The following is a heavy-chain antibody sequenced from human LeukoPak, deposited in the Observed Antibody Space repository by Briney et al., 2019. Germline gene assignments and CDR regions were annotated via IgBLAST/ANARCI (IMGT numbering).Heavy chain of an antibody. D-gene: IGHD4-17*01. J-gene: IGHJ3*02. V-gene: IGHV3-33*01. CDR1: GFTFSSYG. Sequence: GGSLRLSCAASGFTFSSYGMHWVRQAPGKGLEWVAVIWYDGSNKYYADSVKGRFTISRDNSKNTLYLQMNRLRAEDTAVYYCARGVGDYDAFDIWGQGTMVTVSS. CDR3: ARGVGDYDAFDI. CDR2: IWYDGSNK.